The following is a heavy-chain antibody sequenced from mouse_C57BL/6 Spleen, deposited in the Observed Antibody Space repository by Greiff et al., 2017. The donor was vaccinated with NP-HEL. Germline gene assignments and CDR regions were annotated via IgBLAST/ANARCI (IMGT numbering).Heavy chain of an antibody. CDR1: GYAFSSYW. CDR2: IYPGDGDT. D-gene: IGHD3-2*02. CDR3: ATGKAAQATYDY. V-gene: IGHV1-80*01. Sequence: QVQLQQSGAELVKPGASVKISCKASGYAFSSYWMNWVKQRPGKGLEWIGQIYPGDGDTNYNGKFKGKATLTADKSSSTAYMQLSSLTSEDSAVYFCATGKAAQATYDYWGQGTTLTVSS. J-gene: IGHJ2*01.